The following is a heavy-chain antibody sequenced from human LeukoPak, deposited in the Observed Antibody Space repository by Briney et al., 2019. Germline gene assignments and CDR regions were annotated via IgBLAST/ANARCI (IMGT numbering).Heavy chain of an antibody. V-gene: IGHV3-11*04. CDR3: ARAAKFEFYFDY. CDR2: ISNSGTII. J-gene: IGHJ4*02. D-gene: IGHD3-10*01. Sequence: PGGSLRLSCAASGFTSSDYYMSWIRQAPGKGLEWVSYISNSGTIIYYADSVKGRFTISRDNAKNSLSLQMNSLRVEDTAVYYCARAAKFEFYFDYWGQGTLVTVSS. CDR1: GFTSSDYY.